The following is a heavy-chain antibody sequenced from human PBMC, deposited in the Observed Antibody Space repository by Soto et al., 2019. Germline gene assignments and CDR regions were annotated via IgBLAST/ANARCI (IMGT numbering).Heavy chain of an antibody. Sequence: PSETLSLTCTVSGGSISSYYWSWIRQPPGKGLEWIGYIYYSGSTNYNPSLKSRVTISVDTSKNQFSLKLSSVTAADTAVYYCARAGHSSGWRSNWFDPWGQGTLVTVSS. V-gene: IGHV4-59*12. CDR3: ARAGHSSGWRSNWFDP. J-gene: IGHJ5*02. CDR2: IYYSGST. CDR1: GGSISSYY. D-gene: IGHD6-19*01.